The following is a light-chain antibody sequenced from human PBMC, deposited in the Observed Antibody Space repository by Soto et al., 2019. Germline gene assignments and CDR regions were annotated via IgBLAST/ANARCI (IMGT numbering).Light chain of an antibody. CDR2: EVN. Sequence: QSALTQPPSASGSPGQSVAISCTGTSSDVGGYNCVSWYQQHPGKAPKLMIYEVNKRPSGVPDRLSGSKSGNTASLTVSGLQAEDEADYYCSSYAGSSNVFGTGTKVTVL. J-gene: IGLJ1*01. CDR3: SSYAGSSNV. V-gene: IGLV2-8*01. CDR1: SSDVGGYNC.